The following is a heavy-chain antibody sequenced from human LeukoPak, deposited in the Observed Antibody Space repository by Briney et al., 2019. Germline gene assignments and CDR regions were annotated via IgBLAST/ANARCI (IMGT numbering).Heavy chain of an antibody. CDR3: IRHNDILSGYYLFDY. CDR1: GFTFRSYV. V-gene: IGHV3-23*01. D-gene: IGHD3-9*01. J-gene: IGHJ4*02. CDR2: ISDSGDGT. Sequence: SGGSLRLSCTASGFTFRSYVFSWVRQAPGKGLEWVSAISDSGDGTYYADSVKGRFTISRDNSKNTLYLQMNSLKTEDTAVYYCIRHNDILSGYYLFDYWGQGTLVTVSS.